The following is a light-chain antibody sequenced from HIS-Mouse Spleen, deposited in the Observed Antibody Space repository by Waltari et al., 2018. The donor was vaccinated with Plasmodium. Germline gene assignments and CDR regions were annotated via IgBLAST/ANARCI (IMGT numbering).Light chain of an antibody. Sequence: AIRMTQSPSSFSASTGARVTITCRASQGISSYLAWYQQKPGKAPKLLNYAGSTLQSGVPSRFSGSGSGTDFTLTISCLQSEDFATYYCQQYYSYPLTFGGGTKVEIK. CDR3: QQYYSYPLT. CDR1: QGISSY. CDR2: AGS. V-gene: IGKV1-8*01. J-gene: IGKJ4*01.